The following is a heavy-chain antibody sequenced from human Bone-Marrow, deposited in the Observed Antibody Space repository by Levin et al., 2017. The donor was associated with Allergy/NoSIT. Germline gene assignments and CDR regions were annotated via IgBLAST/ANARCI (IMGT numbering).Heavy chain of an antibody. CDR2: IFYSGST. CDR3: ARGYSYGQPGPDNWFDP. CDR1: GGSVNSGAYY. J-gene: IGHJ5*02. Sequence: SETLSLTCTVSGGSVNSGAYYWNWIRQHPRKGLEWIGDIFYSGSTQYNPSLKGRVTISVDTSKNQFSLKLTSVTAADTAVYYCARGYSYGQPGPDNWFDPWGQGTLVTVSS. V-gene: IGHV4-31*03. D-gene: IGHD5-18*01.